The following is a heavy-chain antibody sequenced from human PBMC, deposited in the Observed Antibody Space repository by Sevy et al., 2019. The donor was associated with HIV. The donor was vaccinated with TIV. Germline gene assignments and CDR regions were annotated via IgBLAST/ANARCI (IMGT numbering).Heavy chain of an antibody. V-gene: IGHV3-21*01. Sequence: GGSLRLSCAASGFTFSSYSMNWVRQAPGKGLEWVSSISSSSSYIYYADSVKGRFTISRDKAKNSLYLQMNSLRAEDTAVYYCATLGGSSSWYGDTYYFDYWGQGTLVTVSS. CDR3: ATLGGSSSWYGDTYYFDY. CDR1: GFTFSSYS. D-gene: IGHD6-13*01. J-gene: IGHJ4*02. CDR2: ISSSSSYI.